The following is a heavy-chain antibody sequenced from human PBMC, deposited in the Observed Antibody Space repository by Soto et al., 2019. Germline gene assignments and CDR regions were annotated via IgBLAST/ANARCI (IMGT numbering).Heavy chain of an antibody. CDR2: IYYSGST. Sequence: QLQLQESGPGLVKTSETLSLTCTVSGGSMSISSYYWGWIRQPPGKGLEWIGSIYYSGSTYYNPSLKSRFTISVDTSNNQFSLNLTSVTAADTAVYYCARCFIGTFDIWGQGTMVTVSS. CDR1: GGSMSISSYY. CDR3: ARCFIGTFDI. V-gene: IGHV4-39*01. J-gene: IGHJ3*02.